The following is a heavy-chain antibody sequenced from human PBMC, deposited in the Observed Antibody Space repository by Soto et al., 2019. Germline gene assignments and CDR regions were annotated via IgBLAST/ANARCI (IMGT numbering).Heavy chain of an antibody. CDR3: ASFTPYSSCWYGGDAFDI. Sequence: PSETLSLTCAVSGGSISSSNWWSWVRQPPGKGLEWIGEIYHSGSTNYNPSLKSRVTISVDKSKNQFSLKLSSVTAADTAVYYCASFTPYSSCWYGGDAFDIWGQGTMVTVSS. V-gene: IGHV4-4*02. CDR1: GGSISSSNW. J-gene: IGHJ3*02. CDR2: IYHSGST. D-gene: IGHD6-19*01.